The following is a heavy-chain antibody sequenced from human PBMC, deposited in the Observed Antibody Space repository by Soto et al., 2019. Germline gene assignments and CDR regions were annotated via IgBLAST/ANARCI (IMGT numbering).Heavy chain of an antibody. CDR3: AKDLVAFTTGRRSPFGY. CDR1: GFTFRAYG. D-gene: IGHD1-1*01. J-gene: IGHJ4*02. CDR2: ISYDGNNL. Sequence: GGSLRLSCAASGFTFRAYGMHWVRQAPGKGLEWVAVISYDGNNLYYKDSVKGRFTISRDNSKSTLFLQMNSLRVGDTAVYYCAKDLVAFTTGRRSPFGYWGQGSLVTVSS. V-gene: IGHV3-30*18.